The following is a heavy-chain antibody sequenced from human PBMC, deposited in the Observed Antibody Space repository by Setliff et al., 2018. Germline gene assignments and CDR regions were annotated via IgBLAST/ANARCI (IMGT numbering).Heavy chain of an antibody. D-gene: IGHD1-1*01. CDR3: TSAKLERRTGHHYYMDV. Sequence: GGSLRLSCLASGFSFSNTKMSWIRQAPGKGLEWVGRIKSAADGGTIEYAAAVNGRFTVARDNSKNTLFLQMNSLKTEDTALYYCTSAKLERRTGHHYYMDVWGKGTTVTSP. CDR2: IKSAADGGTI. J-gene: IGHJ6*03. V-gene: IGHV3-15*01. CDR1: GFSFSNTK.